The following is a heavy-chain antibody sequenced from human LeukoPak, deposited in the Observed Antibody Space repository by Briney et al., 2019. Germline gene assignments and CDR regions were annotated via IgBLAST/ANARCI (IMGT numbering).Heavy chain of an antibody. CDR1: GFTFDAYT. Sequence: TRGSLRLSCAASGFTFDAYTMHWVRQAPGKGLEWVSLISWDGGSTYYADSVKGRFTISRDNSKNSLYLQMNSLRAEDTAVYYCARVGMDVWGQGTTVTVSS. CDR3: ARVGMDV. J-gene: IGHJ6*02. V-gene: IGHV3-43*01. CDR2: ISWDGGST.